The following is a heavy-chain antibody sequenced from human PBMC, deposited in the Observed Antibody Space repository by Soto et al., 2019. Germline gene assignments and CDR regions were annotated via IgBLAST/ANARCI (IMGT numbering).Heavy chain of an antibody. Sequence: EVQILQSGGGLEQPGGSLRLSCAASGFTFSNYAMSWIRQAPGKGLEWVSTIRETGNTYYADSVRGRFATSRDNSENTFYLQMSSLRAEDTAVYYCAKQQMGVRRALDYWGQGTLVTVSS. CDR3: AKQQMGVRRALDY. CDR1: GFTFSNYA. V-gene: IGHV3-23*01. J-gene: IGHJ4*02. CDR2: IRETGNT. D-gene: IGHD1-26*01.